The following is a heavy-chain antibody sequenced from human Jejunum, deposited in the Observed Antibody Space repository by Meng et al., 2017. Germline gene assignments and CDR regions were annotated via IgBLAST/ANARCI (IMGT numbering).Heavy chain of an antibody. CDR3: AHRLGPSGHSWDVGYFDY. CDR2: IYWDDDK. V-gene: IGHV2-5*02. Sequence: QITLKESGPTLVKPTQTVTLTCTFSGFSLSTSGVGVGWIRQPPGKALEWLAVIYWDDDKRYSPSLQRRLTITKDTSKNQVVLTMTNVDPEDTATYYCAHRLGPSGHSWDVGYFDYWGQGTLVTVSS. J-gene: IGHJ4*02. CDR1: GFSLSTSGVG. D-gene: IGHD6-13*01.